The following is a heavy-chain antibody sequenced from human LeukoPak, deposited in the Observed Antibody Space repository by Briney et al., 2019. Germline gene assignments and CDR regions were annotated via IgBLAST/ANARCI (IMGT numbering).Heavy chain of an antibody. CDR1: GFTFSSYE. CDR2: ISSSDSTI. Sequence: AGGSLRLSCAASGFTFSSYEMNWVRQAPGKGLEWVSYISSSDSTIYYADSVKGRFTISRDNAKNSLYLQMDSLRAEDTAVYYCARLGHWNDIPWGQGTMVTVSS. D-gene: IGHD1-1*01. V-gene: IGHV3-48*03. J-gene: IGHJ3*01. CDR3: ARLGHWNDIP.